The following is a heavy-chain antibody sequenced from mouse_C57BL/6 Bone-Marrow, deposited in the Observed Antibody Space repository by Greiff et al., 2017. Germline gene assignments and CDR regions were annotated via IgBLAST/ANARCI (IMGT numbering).Heavy chain of an antibody. J-gene: IGHJ2*01. CDR3: AKGGNYVGDY. Sequence: QVQLQQPGAELVRPGTSVKLSCKASGYTFTSYWMHWVKQRPGQGLEWIGVIDPSDSYTNYNQKFEGKATLTVDTSSSTAYMQLSSLTSEDSAVYYCAKGGNYVGDYWGQGTTLTVSS. D-gene: IGHD2-1*01. CDR1: GYTFTSYW. CDR2: IDPSDSYT. V-gene: IGHV1-59*01.